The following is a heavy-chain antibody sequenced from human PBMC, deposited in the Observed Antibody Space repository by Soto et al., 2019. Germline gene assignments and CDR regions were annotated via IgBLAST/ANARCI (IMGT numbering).Heavy chain of an antibody. Sequence: QVQLQQSGPGLVKPSGTLSLTCAVSIGSITSANWWTWVRQPPGKELEWLGEIYHTGSTNYNPSPKNRVTISVDKSKNQFSLRLFSVTAADTAVYYCGALAGATYGPLDYWGRGTLVTVSS. CDR1: IGSITSANW. D-gene: IGHD4-17*01. V-gene: IGHV4-4*02. J-gene: IGHJ4*02. CDR2: IYHTGST. CDR3: GALAGATYGPLDY.